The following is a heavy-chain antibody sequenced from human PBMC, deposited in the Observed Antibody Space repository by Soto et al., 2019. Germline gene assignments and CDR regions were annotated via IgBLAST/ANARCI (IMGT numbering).Heavy chain of an antibody. J-gene: IGHJ4*02. CDR1: GGSISSGGYY. CDR2: IYYSGST. V-gene: IGHV4-31*03. Sequence: PSETLSLTCTVSGGSISSGGYYWSWIRQHPGKGLEWIGYIYYSGSTYYNPSLKRRVTISVDTSKNQFSLKLSSVTAADTAVYYCAGFTFGGVIAMYYFDYWGQGTLVTVSS. D-gene: IGHD3-16*02. CDR3: AGFTFGGVIAMYYFDY.